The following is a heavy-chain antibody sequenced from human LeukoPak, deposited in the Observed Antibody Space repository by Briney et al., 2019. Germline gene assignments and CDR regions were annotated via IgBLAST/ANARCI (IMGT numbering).Heavy chain of an antibody. D-gene: IGHD6-19*01. CDR2: ISWNSGSI. CDR1: GFTFDDYA. J-gene: IGHJ4*02. Sequence: PGGSLRLSCAASGFTFDDYAMHWVRQAPGKGLEWVSGISWNSGSIGYADSVKGRFTISRDNAKNSLYLQMNSLRAEDTALYYCAKDMRAVAGSFDYWGQGTLVTVSS. V-gene: IGHV3-9*01. CDR3: AKDMRAVAGSFDY.